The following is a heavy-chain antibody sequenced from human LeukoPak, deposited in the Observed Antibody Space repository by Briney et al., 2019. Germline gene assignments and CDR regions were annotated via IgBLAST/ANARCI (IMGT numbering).Heavy chain of an antibody. V-gene: IGHV1-18*01. D-gene: IGHD3-10*01. CDR3: AIPTFNYYGSGSYSHYFDY. CDR1: GYTFTSYG. CDR2: ITAYNDNT. Sequence: ASVKVSCKTSGYTFTSYGVTWVRQAPGQGLEWMGWITAYNDNTNYAQKLQGRVTMTTDTSTSTAYMELRSLRSDDTAVYYCAIPTFNYYGSGSYSHYFDYWGQGTLVTVSS. J-gene: IGHJ4*02.